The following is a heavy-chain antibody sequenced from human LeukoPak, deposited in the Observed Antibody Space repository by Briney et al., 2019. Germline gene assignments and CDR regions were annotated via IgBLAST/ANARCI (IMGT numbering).Heavy chain of an antibody. V-gene: IGHV3-13*01. CDR3: AKDRDTVTYFDY. D-gene: IGHD4-17*01. Sequence: PGGSLRLSCAASGFTFSSYDMHWVRQATGKGLEWVSAIGTAGDTYYPGSVKGRFTISRENAKNSLYLQMNSLRAGDTAVYYCAKDRDTVTYFDYWGQGTLVTVSS. CDR1: GFTFSSYD. CDR2: IGTAGDT. J-gene: IGHJ4*02.